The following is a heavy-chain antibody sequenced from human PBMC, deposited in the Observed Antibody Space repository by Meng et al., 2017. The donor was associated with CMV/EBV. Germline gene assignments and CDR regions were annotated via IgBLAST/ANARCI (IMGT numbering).Heavy chain of an antibody. V-gene: IGHV1-8*01. CDR2: MNPNSGNT. J-gene: IGHJ5*02. CDR3: ARGVIAGATGWFDP. Sequence: SGYTFTSYDINWVRQATGQGLEWMGWMNPNSGNTGYAQKFQGRVTMTRNTSISTAYMELSSLRSEDTAVYYCARGVIAGATGWFDPWGQGTLVTVSS. CDR1: GYTFTSYD. D-gene: IGHD1-26*01.